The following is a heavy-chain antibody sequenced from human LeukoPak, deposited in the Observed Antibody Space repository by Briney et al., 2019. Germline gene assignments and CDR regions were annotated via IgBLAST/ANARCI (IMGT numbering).Heavy chain of an antibody. Sequence: SETLSLTCAVYGGSFSGYYWSWIRQPPGKGLEWIGEINHSGSTNYNPSLKSRVTISVDTSKNQFSLKLSSVTAADTAVYYCARSGYSYGSGTDYWGQGTLVTVSS. D-gene: IGHD5-18*01. V-gene: IGHV4-34*01. CDR3: ARSGYSYGSGTDY. J-gene: IGHJ4*02. CDR2: INHSGST. CDR1: GGSFSGYY.